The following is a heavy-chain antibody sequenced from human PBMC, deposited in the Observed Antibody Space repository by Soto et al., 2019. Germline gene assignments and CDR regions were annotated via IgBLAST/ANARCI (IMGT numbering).Heavy chain of an antibody. V-gene: IGHV3-21*01. D-gene: IGHD3-3*01. CDR1: GFTFTRYS. J-gene: IGHJ1*01. Sequence: EVQLVESGGGLVKPGGSLRLSCAASGFTFTRYSMNWVRQAPGKGLEWVSSISSTTNYIYYADSMKGRFTVSRDNAKNSVYLEMNELRGDDTAIFYCARSRSGAVPDSFGYWGQGTLVTVSS. CDR2: ISSTTNYI. CDR3: ARSRSGAVPDSFGY.